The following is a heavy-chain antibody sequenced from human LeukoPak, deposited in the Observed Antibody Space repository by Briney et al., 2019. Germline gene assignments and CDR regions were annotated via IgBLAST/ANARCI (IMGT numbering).Heavy chain of an antibody. V-gene: IGHV3-21*01. CDR1: GFTFGDYA. J-gene: IGHJ3*02. D-gene: IGHD3-16*01. CDR2: ISSSSSYI. CDR3: ARDRLSLGSRGAFDI. Sequence: PGGSLRLSCTGSGFTFGDYAMTWVRQAPGKGLEWVSSISSSSSYIYYADSVKGRFTISRDNAKNSLYLQMNSLRAEDTAVYYCARDRLSLGSRGAFDIWGQGTMVTVSS.